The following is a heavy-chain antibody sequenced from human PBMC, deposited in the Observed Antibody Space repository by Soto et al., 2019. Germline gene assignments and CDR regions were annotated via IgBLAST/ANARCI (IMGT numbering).Heavy chain of an antibody. Sequence: QVQLVESGGGVVQPGRSLRLSCAASGFSISRSAMHWVRQAPGKGLEWVAVIAYDGSNRWYADSAKGRFTISRDNSKNTVYLQMSSLRGEDTAVYYCARGLQAGTDNVNWFATWGQGTLVTVSS. CDR2: IAYDGSNR. CDR3: ARGLQAGTDNVNWFAT. CDR1: GFSISRSA. J-gene: IGHJ5*02. V-gene: IGHV3-30*04. D-gene: IGHD1-1*01.